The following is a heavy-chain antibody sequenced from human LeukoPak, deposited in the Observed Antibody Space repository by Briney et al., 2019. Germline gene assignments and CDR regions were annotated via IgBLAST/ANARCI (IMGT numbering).Heavy chain of an antibody. J-gene: IGHJ6*04. CDR3: AGPHYYGSGSYPKDYYYGMDV. V-gene: IGHV1-8*01. CDR1: GYTFTSYD. CDR2: MNPNSGNT. D-gene: IGHD3-10*01. Sequence: ASVKVSCKASGYTFTSYDINWVRQATGQGLEWMGWMNPNSGNTGYAQKFQGRVTMTRNTSISTAYMELSSLRSEDTAVYYCAGPHYYGSGSYPKDYYYGMDVWGKGTTVTVSS.